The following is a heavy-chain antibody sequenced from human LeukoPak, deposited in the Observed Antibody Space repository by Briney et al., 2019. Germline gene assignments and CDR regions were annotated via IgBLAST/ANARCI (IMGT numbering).Heavy chain of an antibody. Sequence: GGSLRLSCAASGFTFSSYGMHWVRQAPGKGLEWVAVIWYDGSNKYYADSVKGRFTISRDNSKNTLYPQMNSLRAEDTAVYYCARDFAPAALTDNWFDPWGQGTLVTVSS. D-gene: IGHD2-2*01. V-gene: IGHV3-33*01. CDR2: IWYDGSNK. CDR3: ARDFAPAALTDNWFDP. J-gene: IGHJ5*02. CDR1: GFTFSSYG.